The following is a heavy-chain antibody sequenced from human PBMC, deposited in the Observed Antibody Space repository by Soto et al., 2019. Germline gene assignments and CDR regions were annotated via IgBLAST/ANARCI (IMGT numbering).Heavy chain of an antibody. V-gene: IGHV3-7*01. CDR1: GLTFSSSW. CDR3: ARDLGYQTLDY. J-gene: IGHJ4*02. Sequence: EVQLVESGGGLVQPGGSLRLSCAASGLTFSSSWMSWARQAPGKGLQWVSNIKEDGSEEYYLDSVKGRFTISRDNAKNSLSRQMNSLTAEDTAVYYCARDLGYQTLDYWGQGTLVTVSS. D-gene: IGHD6-25*01. CDR2: IKEDGSEE.